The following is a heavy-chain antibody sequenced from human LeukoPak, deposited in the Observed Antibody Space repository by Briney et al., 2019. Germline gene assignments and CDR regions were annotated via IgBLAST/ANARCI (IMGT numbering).Heavy chain of an antibody. CDR3: ARGPTISETGYFDY. Sequence: SETLSLTCAVYGGSFTGYYWSWIRQSPGKGLQWIAEVNHRADTNYNPSVKGRVTISVDTSKNQFSLKVTSLTAADTAVYYCARGPTISETGYFDYWGQGTLVTVSS. D-gene: IGHD1-1*01. V-gene: IGHV4-34*01. J-gene: IGHJ4*03. CDR2: VNHRADT. CDR1: GGSFTGYY.